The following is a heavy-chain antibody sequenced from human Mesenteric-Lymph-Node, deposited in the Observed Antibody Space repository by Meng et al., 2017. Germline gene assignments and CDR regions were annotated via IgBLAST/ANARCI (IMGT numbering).Heavy chain of an antibody. V-gene: IGHV1-18*01. CDR1: GYTFTSYG. J-gene: IGHJ6*02. D-gene: IGHD3-10*01. Sequence: ASVKVSCKASGYTFTSYGISWVRQAPGQGLEWMGWISAYNGNTNYAQKLQGRVTMTTDTSTSTAYMELRSLRSDDTAVYYCARDDAFAMVRGVNSYYYYGKDVWGQGTTVTVSS. CDR2: ISAYNGNT. CDR3: ARDDAFAMVRGVNSYYYYGKDV.